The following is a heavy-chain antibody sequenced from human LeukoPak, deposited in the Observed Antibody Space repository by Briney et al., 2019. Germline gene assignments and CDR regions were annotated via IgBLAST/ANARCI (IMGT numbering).Heavy chain of an antibody. V-gene: IGHV3-21*01. CDR1: GFAFSSSA. Sequence: PGGSLRLSCAASGFAFSSSAMHWVRQSPGKGLEWVSSISSSSSYIYYADSVKGRFTISRDNAKNSLYLQMNSLRAEDTAVYYCARDRSLVAVAGTSGRELGYWGQGTLVTVSS. CDR2: ISSSSSYI. J-gene: IGHJ4*02. CDR3: ARDRSLVAVAGTSGRELGY. D-gene: IGHD6-19*01.